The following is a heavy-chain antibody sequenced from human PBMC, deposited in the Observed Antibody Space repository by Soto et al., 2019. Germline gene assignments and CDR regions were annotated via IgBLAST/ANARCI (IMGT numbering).Heavy chain of an antibody. D-gene: IGHD5-18*01. V-gene: IGHV1-69*06. CDR2: VIPTSGTA. CDR3: TRDSSLGYLF. J-gene: IGHJ4*02. Sequence: QVQLVQSGAEVKKPGSSVKVSCKTSRGTFTTSPITWIRQAPGQGLVWMGEVIPTSGTATYAQTFQGRVAFTADKSTNTAYMELSSLRSEDTAIYFCTRDSSLGYLFWGQGSRVTVSS. CDR1: RGTFTTSP.